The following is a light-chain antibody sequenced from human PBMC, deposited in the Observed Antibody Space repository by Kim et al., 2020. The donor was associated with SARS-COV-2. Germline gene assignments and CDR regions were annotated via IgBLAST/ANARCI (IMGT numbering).Light chain of an antibody. J-gene: IGKJ2*01. CDR1: QSVSSHC. V-gene: IGKV3-20*01. Sequence: SAGERATLSCRTRQSVSSHCLAWYQQRPGQAPRHLIYSVSTRATGIPDRFSGSGSGTDFTLTISRLEPEDFAVYYCQQYGVAPPYTFGQGTKLEI. CDR3: QQYGVAPPYT. CDR2: SVS.